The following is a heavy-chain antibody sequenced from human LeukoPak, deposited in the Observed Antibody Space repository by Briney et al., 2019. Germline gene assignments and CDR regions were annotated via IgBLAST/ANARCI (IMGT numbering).Heavy chain of an antibody. D-gene: IGHD3-10*01. V-gene: IGHV3-21*01. Sequence: GGSLRLSCAASGFTFSSYSMNWVRQAPGKGLEWVSSISSSSSYIYYADSVKGRFTISRDSAKNSLYLQMNSLRAEDTAVYYYARDRFITMVREPNWFDPWGQGTLVTVSS. CDR2: ISSSSSYI. CDR3: ARDRFITMVREPNWFDP. J-gene: IGHJ5*02. CDR1: GFTFSSYS.